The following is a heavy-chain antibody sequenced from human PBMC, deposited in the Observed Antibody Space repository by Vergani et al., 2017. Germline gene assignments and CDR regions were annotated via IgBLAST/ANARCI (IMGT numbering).Heavy chain of an antibody. D-gene: IGHD2-2*01. V-gene: IGHV4-34*01. CDR2: IYYSGST. CDR1: GGSFSGYY. J-gene: IGHJ5*02. CDR3: ARGSPRMVVVPAARARNWFDP. Sequence: QVQLQQWGAGLLKPSETLSLTCAVYGGSFSGYYWSWIRQHPGKGLEWIGYIYYSGSTYYNPALKSRVTISVDTSKNKFSLKLSSVTAADTAVYYCARGSPRMVVVPAARARNWFDPWGQGTLVTVSS.